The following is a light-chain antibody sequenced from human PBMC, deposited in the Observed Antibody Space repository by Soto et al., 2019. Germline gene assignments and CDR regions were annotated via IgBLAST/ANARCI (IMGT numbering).Light chain of an antibody. J-gene: IGKJ4*01. CDR2: GAS. CDR3: QQYARSPLT. Sequence: DIQMTQSPASLSASVGDRVTITCRASQSISGYLNWYLQKPGKAPKHLIYGASTLQSGVPSRFTGSGSETSFTLTISSLQPEDFGTYYCQQYARSPLTFGGGTKIEIK. V-gene: IGKV1-39*01. CDR1: QSISGY.